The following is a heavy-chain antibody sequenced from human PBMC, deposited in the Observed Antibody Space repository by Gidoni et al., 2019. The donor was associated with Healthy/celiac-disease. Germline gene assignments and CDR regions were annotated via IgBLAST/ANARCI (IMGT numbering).Heavy chain of an antibody. CDR1: GGSISSGSYY. D-gene: IGHD6-13*01. CDR2: IYTSGST. CDR3: ARRAAAGTNDAFDI. V-gene: IGHV4-61*02. Sequence: QVQLQESGPGLVKPSQTLSLTCTVSGGSISSGSYYWSWIRQPAGKGLEWIGRIYTSGSTNYNPSLKSRVTISVDTSKNQFSLKLSSVTAADTAVYYCARRAAAGTNDAFDIWGQGTMVTVSS. J-gene: IGHJ3*02.